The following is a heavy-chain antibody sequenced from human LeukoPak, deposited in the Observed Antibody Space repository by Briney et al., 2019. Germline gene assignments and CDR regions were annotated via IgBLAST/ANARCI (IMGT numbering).Heavy chain of an antibody. J-gene: IGHJ6*03. Sequence: GASVKVSCKAPGYTFTSYDINWVRQATGQGLEWMGWMNPNSGNTGYAQKFQGRVTMTRNTSISTAYMELSSLRSEDTAVYYCARLTYYDFWSGYYRHYMDVWGKGTTVTVSS. V-gene: IGHV1-8*01. CDR1: GYTFTSYD. D-gene: IGHD3-3*01. CDR3: ARLTYYDFWSGYYRHYMDV. CDR2: MNPNSGNT.